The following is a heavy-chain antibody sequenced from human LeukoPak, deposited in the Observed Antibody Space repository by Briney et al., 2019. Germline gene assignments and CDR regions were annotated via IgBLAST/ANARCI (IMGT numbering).Heavy chain of an antibody. V-gene: IGHV1-46*01. CDR3: ARAPDYHASAYYFDY. CDR2: INPSGVST. Sequence: ASVKVSCKASGYTFTSYYMHWVRQAPGQGLEWMGIINPSGVSTSYAQKFQGRVTMTRDTSTSTVYMELSSLRSEDTAVYYCARAPDYHASAYYFDYWGQGTLVTVSS. J-gene: IGHJ4*02. D-gene: IGHD4-11*01. CDR1: GYTFTSYY.